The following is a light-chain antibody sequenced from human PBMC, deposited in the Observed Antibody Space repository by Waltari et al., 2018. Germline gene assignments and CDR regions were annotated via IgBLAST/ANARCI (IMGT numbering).Light chain of an antibody. CDR1: QNIFYSPNNKNF. J-gene: IGKJ1*01. V-gene: IGKV4-1*01. CDR3: QQYYRTPWT. CDR2: WAS. Sequence: DIVMTQSPDSLAVSLGERATINCKSSQNIFYSPNNKNFLAWYQQKPGQPPKLLMYWASTRESGVPDRFSGSRSGTDFTLTISSLQAEDVAVYYCQQYYRTPWTFGQGTKVEIK.